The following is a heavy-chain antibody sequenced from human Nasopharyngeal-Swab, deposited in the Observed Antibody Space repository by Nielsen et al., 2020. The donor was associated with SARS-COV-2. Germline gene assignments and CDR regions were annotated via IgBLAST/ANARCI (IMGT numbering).Heavy chain of an antibody. CDR1: GGTFSSYA. CDR3: ARDPRSFNSGNNTSRWWFDP. Sequence: SVNVSCKASGGTFSSYAISWVRQAPGQGLEWMGGIIPIFGTANYAQKFQGRVTITADESTSTAYMELSSLRSEDTAVYYCARDPRSFNSGNNTSRWWFDPWGQGTLVTVSS. D-gene: IGHD1-26*01. J-gene: IGHJ5*02. CDR2: IIPIFGTA. V-gene: IGHV1-69*13.